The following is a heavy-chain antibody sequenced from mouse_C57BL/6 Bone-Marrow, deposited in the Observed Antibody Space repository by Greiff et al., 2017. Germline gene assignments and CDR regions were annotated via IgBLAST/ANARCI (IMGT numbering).Heavy chain of an antibody. Sequence: VQLKQSGPELVKPGASVKISCKASGYSFTGYYMNWVKQSPEKSLEWIGEINPSTGGTTYNQKFKAKATLTVDKSSSTAYMQLKSLTSEDSAVYYCARCPTYYSNYAFAYWGQGTLVTVSA. J-gene: IGHJ3*01. D-gene: IGHD2-5*01. CDR2: INPSTGGT. V-gene: IGHV1-42*01. CDR1: GYSFTGYY. CDR3: ARCPTYYSNYAFAY.